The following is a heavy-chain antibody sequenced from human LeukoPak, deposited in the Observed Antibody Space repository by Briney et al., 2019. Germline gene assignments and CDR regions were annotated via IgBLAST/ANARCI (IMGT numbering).Heavy chain of an antibody. J-gene: IGHJ4*02. V-gene: IGHV1-18*04. CDR2: ISAYNGNT. D-gene: IGHD1-26*01. CDR3: ARGPRALPDYFDY. CDR1: GYTFTSYY. Sequence: ASVNVSCKASGYTFTSYYMHWVRQAPGQGLEWMGWISAYNGNTNYAQKLQGRVTMTTDTSTSTAYMELRSLRSDDTAVYYCARGPRALPDYFDYWGQGTLVTVSS.